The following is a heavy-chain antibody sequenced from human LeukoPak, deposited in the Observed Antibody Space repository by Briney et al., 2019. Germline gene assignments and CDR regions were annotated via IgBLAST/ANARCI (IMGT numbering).Heavy chain of an antibody. D-gene: IGHD5-12*01. V-gene: IGHV3-23*01. Sequence: PGGSLRLSCAASGFTFSSYAMSWVRQAPGKGLEWVSAISGSGGSTYYADSVKGRFTISRDNSKNTLYLQMNSLRAEDTAVYCCAKDRKWLRLGARAHYFDYWGQGTLVTVSS. J-gene: IGHJ4*02. CDR1: GFTFSSYA. CDR3: AKDRKWLRLGARAHYFDY. CDR2: ISGSGGST.